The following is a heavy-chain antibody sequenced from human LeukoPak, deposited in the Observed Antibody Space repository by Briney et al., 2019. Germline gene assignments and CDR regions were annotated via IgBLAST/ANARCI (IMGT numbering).Heavy chain of an antibody. Sequence: GGSLRLSCAASGFTFSDYYMSWIRQTPGKGLKWVSYISSSGSTIYYADSVKGRFTISRDNAKNSLYLQMNSLRAEETAVYYCARDFDGSGSYFYPDYWGQGTLVTVSS. D-gene: IGHD3-10*01. CDR2: ISSSGSTI. CDR3: ARDFDGSGSYFYPDY. CDR1: GFTFSDYY. J-gene: IGHJ4*02. V-gene: IGHV3-11*01.